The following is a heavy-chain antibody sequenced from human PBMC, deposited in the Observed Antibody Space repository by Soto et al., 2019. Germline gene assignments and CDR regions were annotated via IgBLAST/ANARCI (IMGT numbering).Heavy chain of an antibody. D-gene: IGHD3-22*01. CDR2: IYYSGST. CDR3: ARGGVLDYDSSGYYSLGAFDI. Sequence: SETLSLTCTVSGGSISSYYWSRIRQPPGKGLEWIGYIYYSGSTNYNPSLKSRVTISVDTSKNQFSLKLSSVTAADTAVYYCARGGVLDYDSSGYYSLGAFDIWGQGTMVTVS. V-gene: IGHV4-59*01. J-gene: IGHJ3*02. CDR1: GGSISSYY.